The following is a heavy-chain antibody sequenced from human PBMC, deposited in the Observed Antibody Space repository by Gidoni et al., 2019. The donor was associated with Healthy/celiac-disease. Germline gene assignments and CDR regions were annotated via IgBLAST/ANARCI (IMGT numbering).Heavy chain of an antibody. J-gene: IGHJ3*02. CDR1: GGSFSGYY. V-gene: IGHV4-34*01. CDR2: INHSGST. Sequence: QVQLQQWGAGLLKPSETLSLTCAVYGGSFSGYYWRWIRQPPGKGLEWIGEINHSGSTNYNPSAKSRVTISVDTSKNQFSLKLSSVTAADTAVYYCARGQKGLLWFGELETEEGGAFDIWGQGTMVTVSS. D-gene: IGHD3-10*01. CDR3: ARGQKGLLWFGELETEEGGAFDI.